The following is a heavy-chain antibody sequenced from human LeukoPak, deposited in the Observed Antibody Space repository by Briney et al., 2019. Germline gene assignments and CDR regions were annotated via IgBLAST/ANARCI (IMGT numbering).Heavy chain of an antibody. CDR3: AREDYIDAFDI. J-gene: IGHJ3*02. CDR2: IKQDGSEK. Sequence: GGSLRLSCAASGFTFSSYWMSWVRQAPGKGLEWVANIKQDGSEKYYVDSVKGRFTISRDNAKNSLYQQMNSLRAEDTAVYYCAREDYIDAFDIWGQGTMVTVSS. CDR1: GFTFSSYW. D-gene: IGHD4-11*01. V-gene: IGHV3-7*04.